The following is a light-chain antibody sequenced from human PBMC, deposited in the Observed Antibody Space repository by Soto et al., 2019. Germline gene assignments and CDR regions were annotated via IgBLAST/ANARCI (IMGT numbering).Light chain of an antibody. V-gene: IGKV1-8*01. CDR1: QGISSY. Sequence: SALFENTGDRVTITCRASQGISSYLAWYQQKPGKAPKLLIYAASTLQSGVPSRFSGSGSGTDFTLTISCLQSEDFATYYCQQYYSYPQTFGQGTKVDIK. CDR2: AAS. J-gene: IGKJ1*01. CDR3: QQYYSYPQT.